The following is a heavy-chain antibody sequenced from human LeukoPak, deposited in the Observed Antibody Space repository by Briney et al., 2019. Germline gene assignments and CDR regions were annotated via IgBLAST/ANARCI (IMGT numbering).Heavy chain of an antibody. CDR2: INEDGGER. Sequence: PGGSLRLSCAASGFTLNRYWMSWVRQAPGKGLEWVDNINEDGGERHYVDSVKGRFTISRENAKNSLYLQMNSLRAEDTAVYYCARGGNLENWGGGTLVTVSS. V-gene: IGHV3-7*01. D-gene: IGHD1-14*01. CDR3: ARGGNLEN. J-gene: IGHJ4*02. CDR1: GFTLNRYW.